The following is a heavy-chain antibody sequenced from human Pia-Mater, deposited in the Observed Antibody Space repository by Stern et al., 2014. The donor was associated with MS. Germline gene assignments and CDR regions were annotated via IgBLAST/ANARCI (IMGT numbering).Heavy chain of an antibody. V-gene: IGHV5-51*01. J-gene: IGHJ4*02. D-gene: IGHD1-26*01. Sequence: VQLVQSGAEVKKPGESLKISCTGSGYSFTSYWIGWVRPMPGQGLEWMGIIYPCDSGTRYSPPFPTQVTLLAEPSISTAYLQWSSLKASDTAMYYCARGGSYSPTDYWGQGTLVTVSS. CDR1: GYSFTSYW. CDR3: ARGGSYSPTDY. CDR2: IYPCDSGT.